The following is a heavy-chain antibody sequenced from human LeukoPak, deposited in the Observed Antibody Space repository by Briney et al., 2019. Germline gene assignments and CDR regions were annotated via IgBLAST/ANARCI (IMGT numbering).Heavy chain of an antibody. D-gene: IGHD3-10*01. V-gene: IGHV3-74*01. Sequence: GGSLRLSCAASGFTFSSYWMHWVRQAPGKGLEWVSRINSDGGCTSYADSVKGRFTISRDNAKNTLYLQMNSLRAEDTAVYYCARDLSLTTTMVRGVIVYYYYGMDVWGKGTTVTVSS. CDR1: GFTFSSYW. CDR2: INSDGGCT. J-gene: IGHJ6*04. CDR3: ARDLSLTTTMVRGVIVYYYYGMDV.